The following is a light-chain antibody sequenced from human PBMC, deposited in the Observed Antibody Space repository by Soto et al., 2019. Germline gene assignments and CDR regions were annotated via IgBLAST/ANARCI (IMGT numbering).Light chain of an antibody. CDR3: SSFTGPTTLDV. V-gene: IGLV2-14*03. CDR2: GVS. J-gene: IGLJ1*01. Sequence: QCALTQPASVSGSPGQSVTISCTGTSSDVGAYKYVSWYQKHPGKAPKLMIYGVSNRPSGISNRFSGSKSGNTAFLTISGLQPEDEADYYCSSFTGPTTLDVFGTGTKLTVL. CDR1: SSDVGAYKY.